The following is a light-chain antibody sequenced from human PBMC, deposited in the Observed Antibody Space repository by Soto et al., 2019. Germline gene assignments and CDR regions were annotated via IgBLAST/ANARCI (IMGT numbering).Light chain of an antibody. CDR3: QQYNSFFLS. J-gene: IGKJ4*01. Sequence: DIQMTQSPSTLSASVGDRVTITCRASQSINTWLAWYQQKPGKAPKLLIYKASTLESGVPSRFSGSGSGTDFTLTINSLQPDDFGTYYCQQYNSFFLSFGGGTKVEIK. V-gene: IGKV1-5*03. CDR2: KAS. CDR1: QSINTW.